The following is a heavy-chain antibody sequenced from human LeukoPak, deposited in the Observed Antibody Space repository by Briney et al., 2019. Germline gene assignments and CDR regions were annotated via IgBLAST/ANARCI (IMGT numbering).Heavy chain of an antibody. J-gene: IGHJ2*01. CDR2: IKSKTDGGTT. CDR3: TTSTTPPFYYYDSSGYYYVDWYFDL. CDR1: GFTFSTYA. D-gene: IGHD3-22*01. Sequence: GGSLRLSCAASGFTFSTYAMSWVRQAPGKGLEWVGRIKSKTDGGTTDYAAPVKGRLTISRDDSKNTLYLQMNSLKTEDTAVYYCTTSTTPPFYYYDSSGYYYVDWYFDLWGRGTLVTVSS. V-gene: IGHV3-15*01.